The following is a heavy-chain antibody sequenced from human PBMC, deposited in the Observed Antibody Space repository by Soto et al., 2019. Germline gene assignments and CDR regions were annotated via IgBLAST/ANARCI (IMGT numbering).Heavy chain of an antibody. Sequence: SETLSLSCAVSGGSISSGGYSWSWIRQPPGKGLEWIGYIYHSGSTYYNPSLKSRVTISVDRSKNQFSLKLSSVTAADTAVYYCARTESGTFDPWGQGTLVTVSS. J-gene: IGHJ5*02. CDR3: ARTESGTFDP. D-gene: IGHD1-7*01. CDR2: IYHSGST. CDR1: GGSISSGGYS. V-gene: IGHV4-30-2*01.